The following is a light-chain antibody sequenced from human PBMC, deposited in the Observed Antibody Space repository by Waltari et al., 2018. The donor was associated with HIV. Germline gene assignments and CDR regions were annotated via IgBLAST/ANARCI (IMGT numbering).Light chain of an antibody. V-gene: IGLV2-14*03. CDR1: TSDSRFYTY. CDR2: DVN. J-gene: IGLJ3*02. CDR3: QSTDFDGTWV. Sequence: QSALTQPASVSGSPGQSINISCTGVTSDSRFYTYVSWYQQHPGSVPRLIIYDVNSRPSSISDRFSGSQSGDTASLTISGLQTEDEADYFCQSTDFDGTWVFGGGTKLTVL.